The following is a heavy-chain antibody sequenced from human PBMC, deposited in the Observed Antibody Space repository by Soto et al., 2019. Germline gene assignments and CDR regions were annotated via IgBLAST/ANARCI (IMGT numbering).Heavy chain of an antibody. D-gene: IGHD3-10*01. J-gene: IGHJ6*02. CDR3: ARVGYGSGRHILDV. V-gene: IGHV4-30-2*01. Sequence: PSETLSLTCAVSGGSISSGGYSWSWIRQPPGKGLEWIGYIYHSGSTYYNPSLKSRITISVARSKNQFSLKLSSVTAADTAVYYCARVGYGSGRHILDVWGQGTTVTVSS. CDR2: IYHSGST. CDR1: GGSISSGGYS.